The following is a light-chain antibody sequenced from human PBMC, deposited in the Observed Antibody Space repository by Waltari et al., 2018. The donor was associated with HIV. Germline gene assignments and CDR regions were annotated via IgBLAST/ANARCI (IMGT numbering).Light chain of an antibody. CDR3: QQRA. Sequence: EIVLTQSPATLSLSPGERATLSCRASQSVTTYLAWYQQKPGQPPRLLIYDASNRATGIPARFSGSGSGTDFTLTISSLEPEDFAVYYCQQRAFGGGTKVEIK. CDR1: QSVTTY. V-gene: IGKV3-11*01. CDR2: DAS. J-gene: IGKJ4*01.